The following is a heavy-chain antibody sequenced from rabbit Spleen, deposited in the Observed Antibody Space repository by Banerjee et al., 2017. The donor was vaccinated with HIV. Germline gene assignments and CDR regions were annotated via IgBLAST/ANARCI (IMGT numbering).Heavy chain of an antibody. J-gene: IGHJ4*01. CDR2: IYADSSGST. D-gene: IGHD2-1*01. CDR1: GFSFSSGYF. CDR3: ARGSATMTMVIIGYYLSL. V-gene: IGHV1S40*01. Sequence: QSLEESGGDLVKPGASLTLTCTASGFSFSSGYFMCWVRQAPGKGLEWIACIYADSSGSTYYASWAKGRFTISKTSSTTVTLQMTTLTDADTATYFCARGSATMTMVIIGYYLSLWGPGTLVTVS.